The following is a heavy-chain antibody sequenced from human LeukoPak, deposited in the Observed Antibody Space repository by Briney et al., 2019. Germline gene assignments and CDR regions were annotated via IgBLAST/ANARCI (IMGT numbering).Heavy chain of an antibody. CDR1: GGSISSYY. V-gene: IGHV4-59*08. Sequence: SETLSLTCTVFGGSISSYYWSLIRQPPGKGLEWIGYSYYSGSANYNPSLKSRVTISVDTSKNQFSLKLSSVTAADTAVYYCARTTYYYDSSTTGEFDYWGQGTLVTVSS. CDR2: SYYSGSA. D-gene: IGHD3-22*01. J-gene: IGHJ4*02. CDR3: ARTTYYYDSSTTGEFDY.